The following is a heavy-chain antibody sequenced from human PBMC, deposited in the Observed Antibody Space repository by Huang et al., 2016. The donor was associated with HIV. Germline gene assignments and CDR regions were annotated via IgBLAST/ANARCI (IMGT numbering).Heavy chain of an antibody. CDR1: GGSISTHY. J-gene: IGHJ4*02. CDR3: ARDHHDFWRGYRRMYFFDH. V-gene: IGHV4-59*11. Sequence: QVQLQESGPGLVKPSETLSLTCTVSGGSISTHYWGWIRQPPGKGLEWIGSIDYSGGTHYSPPLKSRVTIVLDTSKNQFSLRVNSVTAADTAMYYCARDHHDFWRGYRRMYFFDHWGQGTLVTVSS. CDR2: IDYSGGT. D-gene: IGHD3-3*01.